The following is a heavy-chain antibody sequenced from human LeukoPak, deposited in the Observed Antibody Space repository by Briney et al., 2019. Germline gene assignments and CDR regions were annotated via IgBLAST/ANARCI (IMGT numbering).Heavy chain of an antibody. V-gene: IGHV3-74*03. J-gene: IGHJ6*02. CDR1: GITLSDYW. D-gene: IGHD2-2*03. Sequence: PGGSLRLSCAASGITLSDYWMYWVRQGPGKGLVHVSRIESDGSRTVYADSVKGRFTISRDNAKNKMYLQMNSLRAEDTAVYYCVRGGHKLDIETSRYYYGLDVWGQGTTVTVSS. CDR2: IESDGSRT. CDR3: VRGGHKLDIETSRYYYGLDV.